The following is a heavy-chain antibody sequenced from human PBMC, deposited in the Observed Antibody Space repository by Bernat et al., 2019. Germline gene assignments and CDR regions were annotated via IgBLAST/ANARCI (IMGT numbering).Heavy chain of an antibody. J-gene: IGHJ2*01. V-gene: IGHV3-33*01. CDR1: GFTFSSYG. CDR2: IWYDGSNK. Sequence: QVQLVESGGGVVQPGRSLRLSCAASGFTFSSYGMHWVRQAPGKGLEWVAVIWYDGSNKYYADSVKGRFTISRDNSKNTLYLQMNSLRAEDTAVYYCARDRVVVAATTGWYFDLWGRGTLVTVSS. CDR3: ARDRVVVAATTGWYFDL. D-gene: IGHD2-15*01.